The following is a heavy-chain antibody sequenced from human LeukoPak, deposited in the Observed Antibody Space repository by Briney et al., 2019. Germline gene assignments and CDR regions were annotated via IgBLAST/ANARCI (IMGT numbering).Heavy chain of an antibody. CDR1: GFTFRSCE. CDR3: AKRHRKYYFDSSGYFSLGAFDM. J-gene: IGHJ3*02. V-gene: IGHV3-30*18. CDR2: ISYDGTNK. Sequence: GGSLRLSCAASGFTFRSCEMIRVRQAPGKGLEWVAVISYDGTNKFYADSVEGRSTISRDNAKNTLYLQIYSLRPEDTAVYYCAKRHRKYYFDSSGYFSLGAFDMWGQGTMVTVSS. D-gene: IGHD3-22*01.